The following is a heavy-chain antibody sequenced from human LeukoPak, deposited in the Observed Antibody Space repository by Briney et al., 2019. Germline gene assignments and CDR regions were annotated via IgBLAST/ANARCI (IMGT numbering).Heavy chain of an antibody. V-gene: IGHV1-69*06. J-gene: IGHJ6*04. CDR3: ASVVPAAIEHSGMDV. CDR2: IIPISGTA. D-gene: IGHD2-2*01. CDR1: GGTFSSYA. Sequence: ASVKVSCKASGGTFSSYAISWVRQAPGQGLEWMGGIIPISGTANYAQKFQGRVTITADKSTSTAYMELSSLRSEDTAVYYCASVVPAAIEHSGMDVWGKGTTVTVSS.